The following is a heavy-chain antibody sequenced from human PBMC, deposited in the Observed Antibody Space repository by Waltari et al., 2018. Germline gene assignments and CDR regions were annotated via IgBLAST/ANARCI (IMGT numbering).Heavy chain of an antibody. CDR1: GYTFTSYD. V-gene: IGHV1-8*01. CDR3: ASSAPSGYDLDY. Sequence: QVQLVQSGAEVKKPGASVKVSCKASGYTFTSYDINWVRQTTGQGLEWMGWMNPNSGNTGDAQKFQGRVTMTRNTAISTAYMERSSLRSEDTAVYYCASSAPSGYDLDYWGQGTLVTVSS. CDR2: MNPNSGNT. J-gene: IGHJ4*02. D-gene: IGHD5-12*01.